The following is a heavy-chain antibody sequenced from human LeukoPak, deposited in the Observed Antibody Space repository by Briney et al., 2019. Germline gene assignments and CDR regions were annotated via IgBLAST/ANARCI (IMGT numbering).Heavy chain of an antibody. Sequence: ASVKVSCKASGYTFTNYGITWVRQAPGQRLELIGWILVGSANTNYAQKFQERVTITRDMSTSTVYMELSSLTSDDTAVYYCAAVLYGDFAFHYWGQGALVTVSP. CDR2: ILVGSANT. CDR1: GYTFTNYG. CDR3: AAVLYGDFAFHY. J-gene: IGHJ4*02. V-gene: IGHV1-58*02. D-gene: IGHD4-17*01.